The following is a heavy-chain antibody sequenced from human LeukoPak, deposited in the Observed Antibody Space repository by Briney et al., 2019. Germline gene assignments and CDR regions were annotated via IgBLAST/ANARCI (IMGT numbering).Heavy chain of an antibody. V-gene: IGHV3-23*01. CDR3: AKDHLSKNYYDSSGYLTPSRAFDI. CDR1: GFTFSSSA. Sequence: GGSLRLSCAASGFTFSSSAMSWARQAPGKGLEWVSTISGSGGTTYYADSVKGRFTIFRDNSKNTLDLQMNSLRAEDTAVYYCAKDHLSKNYYDSSGYLTPSRAFDIWGQGTMVTVSS. D-gene: IGHD3-22*01. CDR2: ISGSGGTT. J-gene: IGHJ3*02.